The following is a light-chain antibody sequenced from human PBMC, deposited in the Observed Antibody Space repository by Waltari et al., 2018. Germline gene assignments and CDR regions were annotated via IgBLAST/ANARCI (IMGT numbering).Light chain of an antibody. Sequence: IVLTQSPGTLSLSPGERATLSCRASQSVSSSYLAWYQQKPGQAPRLLIYGASGRATGIPDRFSGSESGTDFTLTISRLEPEDFAVYYCQQYGSSPGTFGQGTKVEIK. V-gene: IGKV3-20*01. CDR1: QSVSSSY. CDR2: GAS. CDR3: QQYGSSPGT. J-gene: IGKJ1*01.